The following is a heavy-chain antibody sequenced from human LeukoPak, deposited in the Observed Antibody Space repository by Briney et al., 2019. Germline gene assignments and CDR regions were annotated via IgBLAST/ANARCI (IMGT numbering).Heavy chain of an antibody. CDR1: GFTFSSYG. CDR3: AKAPTNPAYYYYGMDV. CDR2: IWYDGSNI. V-gene: IGHV3-33*06. D-gene: IGHD1-14*01. J-gene: IGHJ6*02. Sequence: GGSLRLSCAASGFTFSSYGMHWVRQAPGKGLEWVAIIWYDGSNINYADSVKGRFTISRDNPKKTLYLQMNSLRAEDTAVYYCAKAPTNPAYYYYGMDVWGQGTTVTVSS.